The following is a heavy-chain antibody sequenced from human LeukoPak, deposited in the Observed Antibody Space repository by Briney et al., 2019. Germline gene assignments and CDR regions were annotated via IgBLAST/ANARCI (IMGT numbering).Heavy chain of an antibody. CDR1: GGSFSGYS. V-gene: IGHV4-34*01. Sequence: SETLSLTCAVSGGSFSGYSWNWIRQPPGKGLEWIGEINQSGSTKYNPSLKSRVTISIDTSKSQFSMRLNSVTAADTAFYYCARRDISSGWSFDYWGQGTLVTVSS. CDR2: INQSGST. CDR3: ARRDISSGWSFDY. J-gene: IGHJ4*02. D-gene: IGHD6-19*01.